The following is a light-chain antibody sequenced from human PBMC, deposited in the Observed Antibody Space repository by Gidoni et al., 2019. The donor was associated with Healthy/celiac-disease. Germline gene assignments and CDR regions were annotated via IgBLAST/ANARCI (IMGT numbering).Light chain of an antibody. CDR2: DVS. CDR3: SSYTSSSVRV. Sequence: QSITISCTGTSSDVGGYNYVSWYQQHPGKAPKLMIYDVSNRPSGVSNRFSGSKSGNTASLTISGLQAEDEADYYCSSYTSSSVRVFGGGTKLTVL. J-gene: IGLJ3*02. V-gene: IGLV2-14*03. CDR1: SSDVGGYNY.